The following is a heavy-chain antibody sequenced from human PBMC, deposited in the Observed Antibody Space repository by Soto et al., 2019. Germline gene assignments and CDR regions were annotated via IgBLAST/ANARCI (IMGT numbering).Heavy chain of an antibody. V-gene: IGHV4-39*01. CDR3: ARHTRNQFDP. J-gene: IGHJ5*02. Sequence: SETLSLTCTVSGDSMTSSSYYWGWVRQPPGKGLEWIGSIYYSERTSYNSGSTYYSPSLKSRVTISGDTSKSQFSLKLSSVTAADTAVYYCARHTRNQFDPWGQGTLVTVSS. CDR1: GDSMTSSSYY. CDR2: IYYSERTSYNSGST.